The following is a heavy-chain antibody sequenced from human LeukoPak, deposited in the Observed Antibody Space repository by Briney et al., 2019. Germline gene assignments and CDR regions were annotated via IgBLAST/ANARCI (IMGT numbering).Heavy chain of an antibody. CDR2: IYYSGST. Sequence: SETLSLTCAVYGGSFSGYYWSWIRQPPGKGLEWIGYIYYSGSTYYNPSLKSRVTISVDTSKNQFSLKLSSVTAADTAVYYCARSQARLGWFDPWGQGTLVTVSS. D-gene: IGHD6-19*01. J-gene: IGHJ5*02. CDR3: ARSQARLGWFDP. V-gene: IGHV4-34*01. CDR1: GGSFSGYY.